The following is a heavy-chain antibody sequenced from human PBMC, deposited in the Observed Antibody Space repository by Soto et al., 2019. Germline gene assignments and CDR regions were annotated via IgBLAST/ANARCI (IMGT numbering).Heavy chain of an antibody. CDR2: ISYDGSNK. V-gene: IGHV3-30*18. CDR1: GFTFSSYG. D-gene: IGHD3-22*01. CDR3: AKDFYYDTRGPDY. Sequence: PGGSLRLSCAASGFTFSSYGMHWVRQAPGKGLEWVAVISYDGSNKYYADSVKGRFTISRGNSKNTLYLQMNSLRAEDTAVYYCAKDFYYDTRGPDYWGQGTLVTVSS. J-gene: IGHJ4*02.